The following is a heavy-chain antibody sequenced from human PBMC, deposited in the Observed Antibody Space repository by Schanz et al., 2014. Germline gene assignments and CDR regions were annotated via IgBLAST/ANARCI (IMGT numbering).Heavy chain of an antibody. Sequence: QVQLLQSGAEVKKPGASVKVSCKASGYTFTSDSMHWVRQAPGQGLEWMGMINPSGGSTTYAQKFRGAVTLTTDTSTDTAYLELTSLRSEDTAVYYCARGSPENMIRGELDYWGQGTLVTVSS. CDR1: GYTFTSDS. D-gene: IGHD3-10*01. CDR3: ARGSPENMIRGELDY. V-gene: IGHV1-46*03. CDR2: INPSGGST. J-gene: IGHJ4*02.